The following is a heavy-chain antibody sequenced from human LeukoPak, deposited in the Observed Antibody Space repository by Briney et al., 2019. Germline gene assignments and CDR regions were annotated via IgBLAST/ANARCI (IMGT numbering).Heavy chain of an antibody. CDR3: ACRGTGYVWGSYRPKPTGNDAFDI. Sequence: GASVKVSCKASGGTFSSYTISWVRQAPGQGLEWMGGIIPIFGTANYAQKFQGRVTITADKSTSTAYMELSSLRSEDTAVYYCACRGTGYVWGSYRPKPTGNDAFDIWGQGTMVTVSS. D-gene: IGHD3-16*02. V-gene: IGHV1-69*06. J-gene: IGHJ3*02. CDR1: GGTFSSYT. CDR2: IIPIFGTA.